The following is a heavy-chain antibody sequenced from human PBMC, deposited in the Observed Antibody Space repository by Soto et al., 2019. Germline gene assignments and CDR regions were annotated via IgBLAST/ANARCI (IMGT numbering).Heavy chain of an antibody. CDR2: INPNSGGT. V-gene: IGHV1-2*02. D-gene: IGHD1-20*01. J-gene: IGHJ4*02. CDR1: GYTFTGYY. CDR3: ARGGYNWNYFNY. Sequence: ASVKVSCKASGYTFTGYYMHWVRQAPGQGLGWMGWINPNSGGTNYTQKFQGRVTMTRDTSISTAYMELSRLRSDDTAVYYCARGGYNWNYFNYWGQGTLVTVSS.